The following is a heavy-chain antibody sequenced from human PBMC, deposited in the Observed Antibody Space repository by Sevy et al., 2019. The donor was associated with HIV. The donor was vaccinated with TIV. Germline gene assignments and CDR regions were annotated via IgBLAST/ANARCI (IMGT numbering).Heavy chain of an antibody. J-gene: IGHJ4*02. V-gene: IGHV1-69*13. Sequence: ASVKVSCKASGGTFSSYAISWVRQAPGQGLEWMGVIIPIFGPANYAQKFQGRVTITADESTSTAHMELTSLKSDDTAVYYCARGGGVGATTTPDSWGQGTLVTVPS. CDR3: ARGGGVGATTTPDS. D-gene: IGHD1-26*01. CDR2: IIPIFGPA. CDR1: GGTFSSYA.